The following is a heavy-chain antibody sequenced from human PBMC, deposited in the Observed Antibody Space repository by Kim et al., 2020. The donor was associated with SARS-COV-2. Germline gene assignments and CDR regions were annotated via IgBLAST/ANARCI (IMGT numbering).Heavy chain of an antibody. CDR1: GGSISSSSYY. J-gene: IGHJ6*02. Sequence: SETLSLTCTVSGGSISSSSYYWGWIRQPPGKGLEWIGSIYYSGSTYYNPSLKSRVTISVDTSKNQFSLKLSSVTAADTAVYYCARHYSGYDFTSYYYGMDVWGQGTTVTVSS. V-gene: IGHV4-39*01. CDR3: ARHYSGYDFTSYYYGMDV. D-gene: IGHD5-12*01. CDR2: IYYSGST.